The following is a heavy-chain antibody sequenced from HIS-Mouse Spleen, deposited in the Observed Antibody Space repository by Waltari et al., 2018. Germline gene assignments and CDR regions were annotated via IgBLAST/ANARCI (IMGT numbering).Heavy chain of an antibody. D-gene: IGHD6-13*01. CDR1: GGSISSISYY. V-gene: IGHV4-39*07. J-gene: IGHJ2*01. CDR3: AREIPYSSSWYDWYFDL. Sequence: QLQLQESGPGLVKPSETLSLTCTVSGGSISSISYYWAWIRPPPGKGLEWIGSIYYSGSTYYNPSLKSRVTISVDTSKNQFSLKLSSVTAADTAVYYCAREIPYSSSWYDWYFDLWGRGTLVTVSS. CDR2: IYYSGST.